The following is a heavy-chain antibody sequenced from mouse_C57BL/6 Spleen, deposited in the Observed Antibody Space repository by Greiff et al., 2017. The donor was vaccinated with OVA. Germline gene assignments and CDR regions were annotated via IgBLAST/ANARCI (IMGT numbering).Heavy chain of an antibody. J-gene: IGHJ1*03. CDR1: GYTFTDYY. CDR3: ARSRGSYRYFDV. CDR2: INPNNGGT. V-gene: IGHV1-26*01. Sequence: VQLQQSGPELVKPGASVKISCKASGYTFTDYYMNWVKQSHGKSLEWIGDINPNNGGTSYNQKFKGKATLTVDKSSSTAYMELRSLTSEDSAVYYCARSRGSYRYFDVWGTGTTVTVSS. D-gene: IGHD1-1*01.